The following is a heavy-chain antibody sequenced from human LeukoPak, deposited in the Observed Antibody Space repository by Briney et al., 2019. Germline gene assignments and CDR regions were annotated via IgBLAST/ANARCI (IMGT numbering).Heavy chain of an antibody. D-gene: IGHD3-10*01. V-gene: IGHV3-7*01. Sequence: GGSLRLSCAASGFTFSSYWMSWVRQAPGKGLEWVGNIKQDGSEKYYVDSVKGRFTMSRDNGKNSLYLQMNSLRDEDTAVYYCAREWSGFGELPDYWGQGTLVTVSS. CDR3: AREWSGFGELPDY. J-gene: IGHJ4*02. CDR1: GFTFSSYW. CDR2: IKQDGSEK.